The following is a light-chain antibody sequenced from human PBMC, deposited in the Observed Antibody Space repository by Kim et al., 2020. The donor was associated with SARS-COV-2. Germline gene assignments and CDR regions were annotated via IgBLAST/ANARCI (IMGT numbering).Light chain of an antibody. J-gene: IGKJ4*01. Sequence: ASVGDRVTISCRASQDIKNHVSWFQQRPGTAPKSLIYAAFSLQIGGPLRFDGSGYGTNFTLTISSLQPEDFATYYCQQFDTFPFTFGGGTKVDIK. CDR3: QQFDTFPFT. CDR2: AAF. CDR1: QDIKNH. V-gene: IGKV1-16*01.